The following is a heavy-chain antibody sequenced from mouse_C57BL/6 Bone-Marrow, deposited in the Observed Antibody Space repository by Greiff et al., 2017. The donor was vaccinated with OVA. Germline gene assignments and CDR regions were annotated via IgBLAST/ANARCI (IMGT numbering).Heavy chain of an antibody. V-gene: IGHV1-81*01. D-gene: IGHD1-1*01. CDR1: GYTFTSYG. CDR2: IYPRSGNT. Sequence: QVHVKQSGAELARPGASVKLSCKASGYTFTSYGISWVKQRTGQGLEWIGEIYPRSGNTYYNEKFKGKATLTADKSSSTAYMELSSLTSEDSAVSFCARSGYYSPLDYWGQGTSVTVSS. J-gene: IGHJ4*01. CDR3: ARSGYYSPLDY.